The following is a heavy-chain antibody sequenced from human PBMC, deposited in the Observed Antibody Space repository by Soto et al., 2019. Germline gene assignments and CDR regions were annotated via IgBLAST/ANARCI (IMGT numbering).Heavy chain of an antibody. D-gene: IGHD3-22*01. CDR2: ISHDGTNK. Sequence: GGSLTLSCEVSGFTFSSYGLYWVRQAPGKGLEWVAAISHDGTNKNYGDYEKGRFTISRDNSKKTLYPQMNSLRPGDTAIYYNAKNESSYSRSGYYIFDSWGQGTLVACSS. J-gene: IGHJ4*02. CDR3: AKNESSYSRSGYYIFDS. V-gene: IGHV3-30*18. CDR1: GFTFSSYG.